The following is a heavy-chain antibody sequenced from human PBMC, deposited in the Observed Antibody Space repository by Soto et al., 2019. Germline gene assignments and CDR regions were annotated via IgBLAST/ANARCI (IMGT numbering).Heavy chain of an antibody. CDR3: ARGGGDYDYAVDV. D-gene: IGHD4-17*01. V-gene: IGHV4-34*01. J-gene: IGHJ6*02. CDR2: IRHSGST. Sequence: QVQLQQWGAGLLKPSETLSLNCAVYGGSFYWTWIRQPPGKGLEWIGEIRHSGSTNYNTSLKSRVSISIDRSKSQVSLTVYSVTAADTAVYYCARGGGDYDYAVDVWGQGTTVTVS. CDR1: GGSFY.